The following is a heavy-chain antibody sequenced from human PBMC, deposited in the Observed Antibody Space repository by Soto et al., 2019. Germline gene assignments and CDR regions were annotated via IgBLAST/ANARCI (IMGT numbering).Heavy chain of an antibody. J-gene: IGHJ4*02. D-gene: IGHD3-9*01. CDR1: GASISISDYF. CDR3: ATTRKYYDVLTGYYKPSFPDC. V-gene: IGHV4-39*01. Sequence: SETLSLTCSVSGASISISDYFWGWIRQPPGNGLEWIGTIYYSGTTSYNPSLKSRVTISVDTSKNQFSLNLSSVTAADTAVYYCATTRKYYDVLTGYYKPSFPDCWGQGTLVTVSS. CDR2: IYYSGTT.